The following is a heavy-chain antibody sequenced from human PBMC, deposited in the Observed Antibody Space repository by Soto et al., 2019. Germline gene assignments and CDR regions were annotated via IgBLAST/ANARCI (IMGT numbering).Heavy chain of an antibody. CDR2: IYHSGTT. Sequence: SETLSVTCAVSGGSISRTYWWNWVRQSPGKGLEWIGQIYHSGTTKYNPSLKSRVTISVDTSKNQFSLKLASVTAADTAVYYCARRGTRRALPYYFDYWGQGTPVTISS. J-gene: IGHJ4*02. V-gene: IGHV4-4*02. CDR1: GGSISRTYW. D-gene: IGHD1-26*01. CDR3: ARRGTRRALPYYFDY.